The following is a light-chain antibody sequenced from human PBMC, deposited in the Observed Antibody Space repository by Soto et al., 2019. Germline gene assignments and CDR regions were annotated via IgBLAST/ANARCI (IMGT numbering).Light chain of an antibody. V-gene: IGKV1-27*01. J-gene: IGKJ4*01. CDR1: QAINNY. CDR2: ATS. CDR3: QRYNSAPFT. Sequence: DNQMTQSPSSLSASLGDRVTITCRASQAINNYLAWYQQKPGQLPRLLIYATSTVQSGVPSRFSGSRSGTEFTLTSSSLQPEDVASYYCQRYNSAPFTFGGGTKVEIK.